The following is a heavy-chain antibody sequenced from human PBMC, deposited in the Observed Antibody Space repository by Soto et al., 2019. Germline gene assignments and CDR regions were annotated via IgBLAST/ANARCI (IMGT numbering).Heavy chain of an antibody. CDR1: GGSISSYY. CDR3: ARGTGYYGSGSYYNRWFDP. D-gene: IGHD3-10*01. Sequence: QVQLQESGPGLVKPSETLSLTCTVSGGSISSYYWSWIRQPPGKGLEWIGYIYYSGSTNYNPSLKRRVTISVDTSKNQFSLKLSSVTAADTAVYYCARGTGYYGSGSYYNRWFDPWGQGTLVTVSS. CDR2: IYYSGST. V-gene: IGHV4-59*01. J-gene: IGHJ5*02.